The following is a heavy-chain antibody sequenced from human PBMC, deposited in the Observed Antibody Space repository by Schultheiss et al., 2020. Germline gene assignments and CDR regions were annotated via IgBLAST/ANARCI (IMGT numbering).Heavy chain of an antibody. V-gene: IGHV4-34*01. CDR2: INHSGST. J-gene: IGHJ6*02. CDR1: GGSFSGYY. CDR3: ARALKFGELLPYYYGMDV. D-gene: IGHD3-10*01. Sequence: SETLSLTCAVYGGSFSGYYWSWIRQPPGKGLEWIGEINHSGSTNYNPSLKSRVTISVDTSKNQFSLKLSSVTAADTAVYYCARALKFGELLPYYYGMDVWGQGTTVTV.